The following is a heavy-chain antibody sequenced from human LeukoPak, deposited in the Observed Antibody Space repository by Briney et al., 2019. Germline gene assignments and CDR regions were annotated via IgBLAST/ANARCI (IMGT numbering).Heavy chain of an antibody. J-gene: IGHJ6*02. Sequence: GGSLRLSCAASGFTFSSSAMSWVRQAPGKGLAWVSSITDSGDGEYYADSVKGRFTISRDNPKNTLYLQMNSLRAEDTAVYYCARDPGGMDVWGQGTTVTVSS. CDR1: GFTFSSSA. CDR3: ARDPGGMDV. CDR2: ITDSGDGE. V-gene: IGHV3-23*01.